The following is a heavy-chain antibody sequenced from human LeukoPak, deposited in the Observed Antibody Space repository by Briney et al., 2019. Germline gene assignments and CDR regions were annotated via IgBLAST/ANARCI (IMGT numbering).Heavy chain of an antibody. J-gene: IGHJ4*02. D-gene: IGHD2-2*01. V-gene: IGHV1-46*01. CDR1: GYTFTSYY. Sequence: VASVKVSCKASGYTFTSYYMHWVRQAPGQGLEWMGIINPSGGSTSYAQKFQGRVTMTRDTSTSTVYMELSSLRSEDTAVYYCARGGGPSKDIVVVPNFDYWGQGTLVTVSS. CDR2: INPSGGST. CDR3: ARGGGPSKDIVVVPNFDY.